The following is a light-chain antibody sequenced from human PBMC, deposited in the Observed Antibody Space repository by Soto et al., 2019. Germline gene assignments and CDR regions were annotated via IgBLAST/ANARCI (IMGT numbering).Light chain of an antibody. Sequence: EIVLTQSPGTLSLSPGERATLSCRASQSVSSSYLASYQQKAGQAPRLLIYGASSRATGNPDRFSGSGSGADFTLTTSRLEPEDFAVYYCQQYGSSPPVTFGQGTRLEIK. CDR3: QQYGSSPPVT. J-gene: IGKJ5*01. CDR1: QSVSSSY. V-gene: IGKV3-20*01. CDR2: GAS.